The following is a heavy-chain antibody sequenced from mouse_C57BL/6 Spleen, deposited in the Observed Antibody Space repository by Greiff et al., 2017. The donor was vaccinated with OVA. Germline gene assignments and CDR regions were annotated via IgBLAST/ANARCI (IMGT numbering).Heavy chain of an antibody. Sequence: VQLQQSGAELVRPGASVKLSCTASGFNIKDDYMHWVKQRPEQGLEWIGWIDPENGDTEYASKFQGKATITADTSSNTAYLQLSSLTSEDTAVYYCTTWSRYAMDYWGQGTSVTVSS. J-gene: IGHJ4*01. V-gene: IGHV14-4*01. CDR2: IDPENGDT. CDR3: TTWSRYAMDY. CDR1: GFNIKDDY.